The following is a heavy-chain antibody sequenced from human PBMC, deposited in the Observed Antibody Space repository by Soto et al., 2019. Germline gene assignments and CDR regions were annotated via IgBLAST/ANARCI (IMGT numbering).Heavy chain of an antibody. CDR1: GFTFSSYS. J-gene: IGHJ4*02. D-gene: IGHD2-2*01. Sequence: GGSLRLSCAASGFTFSSYSMSWVRQAPGKGLEWVSAISGSGGSTYYADSVKGRFTISRDNSKNTLYLQMNSLRAEDTAVYYCAKGQGRYCSSTSCYFFDYWGQGTLVTVSS. CDR2: ISGSGGST. CDR3: AKGQGRYCSSTSCYFFDY. V-gene: IGHV3-23*01.